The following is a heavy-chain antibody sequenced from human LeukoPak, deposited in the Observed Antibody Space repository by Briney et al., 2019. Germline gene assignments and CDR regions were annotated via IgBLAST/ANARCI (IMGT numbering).Heavy chain of an antibody. V-gene: IGHV4-59*01. CDR2: IYYSGYT. J-gene: IGHJ4*02. CDR1: GGSISTYY. CDR3: ARGNLVATLYFDY. D-gene: IGHD5-12*01. Sequence: SETLSLTCTVSGGSISTYYWSWFRQPPGKGLEWIGYIYYSGYTNYIPSLKSRVTISLDTSKNQFSLSLSSVTAADTAVYYCARGNLVATLYFDYWGQGALVTVCS.